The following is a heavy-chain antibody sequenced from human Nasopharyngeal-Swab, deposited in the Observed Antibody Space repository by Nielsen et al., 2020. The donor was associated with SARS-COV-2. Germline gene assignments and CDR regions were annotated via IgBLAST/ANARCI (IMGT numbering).Heavy chain of an antibody. CDR2: IYHSGST. J-gene: IGHJ4*02. CDR3: ARQPDRYYYDSSGYSDY. V-gene: IGHV4-4*02. D-gene: IGHD3-22*01. Sequence: IRQPPGQGLEWIGEIYHSGSTNYNPSLKSRVTISVDKSKNQFSLKLSSVTAADTAVYYCARQPDRYYYDSSGYSDYWGQGTLVTVSS.